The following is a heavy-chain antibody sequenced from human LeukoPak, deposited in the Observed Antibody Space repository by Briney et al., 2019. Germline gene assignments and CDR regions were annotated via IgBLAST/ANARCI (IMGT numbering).Heavy chain of an antibody. CDR1: GYTFTSYY. Sequence: ASVKVSCKASGYTFTSYYMHWVRQAPGQGLEWMGIINPGGGSTSYAQKFQGRVTMTRDTSTSTVYMELSSLRSEDTAVYYCARGRVDTAMVTLSAFDIWGQGTMVTVSS. CDR3: ARGRVDTAMVTLSAFDI. CDR2: INPGGGST. V-gene: IGHV1-46*01. J-gene: IGHJ3*02. D-gene: IGHD5-18*01.